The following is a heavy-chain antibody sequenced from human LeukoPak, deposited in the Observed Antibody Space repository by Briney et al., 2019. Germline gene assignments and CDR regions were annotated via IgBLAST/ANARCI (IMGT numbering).Heavy chain of an antibody. CDR1: GFTFSGYA. V-gene: IGHV3-23*01. J-gene: IGHJ4*02. CDR2: ISGSGGST. Sequence: PGGSLRLSCAASGFTFSGYAMSWVRQAPGKGLEWVSAISGSGGSTYYADSVKGRFTISRDNSKNTLYLQMNSLRAEDTAVYYCAKGKYPSYYYDSSGYSPPFDYWGQGTLVTVSS. D-gene: IGHD3-22*01. CDR3: AKGKYPSYYYDSSGYSPPFDY.